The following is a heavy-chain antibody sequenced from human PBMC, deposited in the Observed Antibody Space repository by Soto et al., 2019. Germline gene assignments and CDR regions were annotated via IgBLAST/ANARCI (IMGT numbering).Heavy chain of an antibody. D-gene: IGHD5-12*01. J-gene: IGHJ4*02. V-gene: IGHV3-23*01. CDR1: GFTFSSYA. CDR2: ISGSGGST. Sequence: EVQLLESGGDLVQPGGSLRLSCAASGFTFSSYAMSWVRQAPGKGLEWVSAISGSGGSTYYADSVKGRFTISRDNSKNTMYLQMNSLRAEDTAVYYCATLYSGYGPGISYWGQGTLVTVSS. CDR3: ATLYSGYGPGISY.